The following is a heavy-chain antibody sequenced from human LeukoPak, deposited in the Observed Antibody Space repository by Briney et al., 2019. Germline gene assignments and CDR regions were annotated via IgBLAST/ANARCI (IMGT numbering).Heavy chain of an antibody. CDR3: AREDDSSGYPDY. CDR1: GGSISSGGYY. J-gene: IGHJ4*02. Sequence: PSQTLSLTCTVSGGSISSGGYYWSWIRQHPGKGLEWIGYIYYSGSTYYNPSLKSRVTISVDTSKNQLSLKLSSVTAADTAVYYCAREDDSSGYPDYWGQGTLVTVSS. V-gene: IGHV4-31*03. D-gene: IGHD3-22*01. CDR2: IYYSGST.